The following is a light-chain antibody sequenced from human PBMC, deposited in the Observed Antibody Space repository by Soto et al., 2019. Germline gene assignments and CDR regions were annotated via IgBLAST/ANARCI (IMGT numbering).Light chain of an antibody. Sequence: EIVMTQSPGTLSVSPGERVTLSCRASQSVSNNLAWYQQKPGQAPRLLIYDASTRATGIPARFSGGGSGTEFTLTISSLQSEDFAVYYCQQYDNWPPYTFGQGTKLDSK. J-gene: IGKJ2*01. CDR3: QQYDNWPPYT. V-gene: IGKV3-15*01. CDR2: DAS. CDR1: QSVSNN.